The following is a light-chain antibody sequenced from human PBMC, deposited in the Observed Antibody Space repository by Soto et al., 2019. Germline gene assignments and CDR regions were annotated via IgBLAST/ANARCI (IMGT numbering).Light chain of an antibody. CDR1: TSDVGGYNY. J-gene: IGLJ2*01. Sequence: QSALTQPASVSGSPGQSIAISCSGSTSDVGGYNYVSWYQQYPGKAPKLILYGVSDRPSGVSDRFSGSKSGNTASLIISGLQAEDEAHYYCSSHTASTTLFGGGTKVTVL. CDR3: SSHTASTTL. CDR2: GVS. V-gene: IGLV2-14*03.